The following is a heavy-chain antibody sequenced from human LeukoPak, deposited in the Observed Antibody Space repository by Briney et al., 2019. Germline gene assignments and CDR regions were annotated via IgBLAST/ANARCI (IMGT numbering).Heavy chain of an antibody. Sequence: GASVKASCKASGYTFTGYYMHWVRQAPGQGLEWMGRINPNSGGTNYAQKFQGRVTMTRDTSISTAYMELSRLRSDDTAVYYCARWGGYCSSTSCNWFDPWGQGTLVTVSS. J-gene: IGHJ5*02. D-gene: IGHD2-2*01. V-gene: IGHV1-2*06. CDR3: ARWGGYCSSTSCNWFDP. CDR2: INPNSGGT. CDR1: GYTFTGYY.